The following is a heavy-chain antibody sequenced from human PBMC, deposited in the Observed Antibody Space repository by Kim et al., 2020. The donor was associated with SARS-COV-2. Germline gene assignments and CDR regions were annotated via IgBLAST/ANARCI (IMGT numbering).Heavy chain of an antibody. V-gene: IGHV1-2*02. CDR2: INPNTGVS. CDR1: GYSFSDFY. Sequence: ASVKVSCTASGYSFSDFYIHWVRRAPGQGLEWMGKINPNTGVSIYAPKFQGRVTMSRDTSISTAYVGLTRLRSDDTAVYYCTRTQSNSWLDWFDPWGQGSLAT. D-gene: IGHD1-26*01. CDR3: TRTQSNSWLDWFDP. J-gene: IGHJ5*02.